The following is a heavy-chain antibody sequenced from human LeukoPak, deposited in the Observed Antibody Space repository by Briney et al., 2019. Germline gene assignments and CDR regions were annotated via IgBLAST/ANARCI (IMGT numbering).Heavy chain of an antibody. Sequence: PGGSLRLSCAASGLTFSSYSMNWVRQAPGKGLEWVSTINDRGIATYYADSVKGRFTISRDNSKNTLSLQVSSLRAEDTAIYYCAKGLKTAVGPYKGYHYYMDVWGKGTTVTVSS. CDR1: GLTFSSYS. CDR3: AKGLKTAVGPYKGYHYYMDV. J-gene: IGHJ6*03. V-gene: IGHV3-23*01. CDR2: INDRGIAT. D-gene: IGHD5-18*01.